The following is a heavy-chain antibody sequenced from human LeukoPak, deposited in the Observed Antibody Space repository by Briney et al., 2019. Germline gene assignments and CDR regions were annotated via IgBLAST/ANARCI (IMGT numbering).Heavy chain of an antibody. CDR3: ASGRRGSLRYYYYYGMDV. CDR1: GVSFSGYY. CDR2: IKHSGST. V-gene: IGHV4-34*01. J-gene: IGHJ6*02. Sequence: SETLSLTCAVYGVSFSGYYWSWIRQPPGKGLEWVAEIKHSGSTNYNPSLKSRVTLSVDTSKNQFSLKLSSVTAADTAVYYCASGRRGSLRYYYYYGMDVWGQGTTVTVSS. D-gene: IGHD1-14*01.